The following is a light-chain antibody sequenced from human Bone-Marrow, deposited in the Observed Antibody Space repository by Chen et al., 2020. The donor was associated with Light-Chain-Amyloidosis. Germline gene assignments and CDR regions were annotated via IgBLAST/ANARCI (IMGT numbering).Light chain of an antibody. CDR1: DLPTKY. CDR2: RDA. V-gene: IGLV3-25*03. J-gene: IGLJ2*01. CDR3: QSADSSGTYAVI. Sequence: SYELTQPPSVSVSPGQTARITCSGDDLPTKYAYWYQRKPGQAPVLVIHRDAERPSGISERFSGSSSGTTATLTISGVQAEDEADYHCQSADSSGTYAVIFGGGTKLTVL.